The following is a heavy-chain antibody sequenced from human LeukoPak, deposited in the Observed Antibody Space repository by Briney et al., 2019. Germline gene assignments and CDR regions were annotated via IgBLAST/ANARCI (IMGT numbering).Heavy chain of an antibody. D-gene: IGHD1-7*01. CDR2: IYYSGST. CDR1: GGSISSGGYY. CDR3: VTGTTEAVFDY. V-gene: IGHV4-31*03. Sequence: SETLSLTCTVSGGSISSGGYYWSWIRQHPGKGLEWIGYIYYSGSTYYNPSLKSRVTIPVDTSKNRFSLKLSSVTAADTAVYYCVTGTTEAVFDYWGQGTLVTVSS. J-gene: IGHJ4*02.